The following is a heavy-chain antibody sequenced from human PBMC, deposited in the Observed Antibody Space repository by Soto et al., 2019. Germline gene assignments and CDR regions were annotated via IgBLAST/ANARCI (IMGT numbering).Heavy chain of an antibody. CDR1: GGSISSYY. CDR2: IYYSGST. V-gene: IGHV4-59*01. Sequence: SETLSLTCAVSGGSISSYYWSWIRQPPGKGLEWIGYIYYSGSTNYNPSLKSRVTISVDTSKNQFSLKLSSVTAADTAVYYCARHGTYGGNSFRTYYYGMDVWGQGTKVTVSS. CDR3: ARHGTYGGNSFRTYYYGMDV. D-gene: IGHD4-17*01. J-gene: IGHJ6*02.